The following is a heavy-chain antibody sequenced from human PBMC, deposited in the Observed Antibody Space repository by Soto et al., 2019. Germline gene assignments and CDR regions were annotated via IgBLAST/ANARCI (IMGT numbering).Heavy chain of an antibody. Sequence: PSETLSLTCTVSGGSISSGDYYWSWIRQHPGKGLEWIGYIYYSGSTYYNPSLKSRVTISVDTSKNQFSLKLSSVTAADTAVYYCARVGTTYDFWSGYRSFDYWGQGTLVTVSS. J-gene: IGHJ4*02. CDR2: IYYSGST. CDR3: ARVGTTYDFWSGYRSFDY. V-gene: IGHV4-31*03. CDR1: GGSISSGDYY. D-gene: IGHD3-3*01.